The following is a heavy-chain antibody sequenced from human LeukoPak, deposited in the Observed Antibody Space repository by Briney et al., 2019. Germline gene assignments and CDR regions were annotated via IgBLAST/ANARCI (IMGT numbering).Heavy chain of an antibody. CDR2: IKQDGSEK. CDR3: TTDGSYCGGDCYSLYYFDY. CDR1: GFTFSTYY. D-gene: IGHD2-21*02. V-gene: IGHV3-7*01. Sequence: GGSLRLSCAASGFTFSTYYMNWVRQAPGKGLEWVANIKQDGSEKYYVDSVKGRFTISRDNAKNSLYLQMNSLRAEDTAVYYCTTDGSYCGGDCYSLYYFDYWGQGTLVTVSS. J-gene: IGHJ4*02.